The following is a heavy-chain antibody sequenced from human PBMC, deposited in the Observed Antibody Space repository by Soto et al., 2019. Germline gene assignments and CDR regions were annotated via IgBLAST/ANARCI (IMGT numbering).Heavy chain of an antibody. D-gene: IGHD6-19*01. CDR1: GGTFSSYA. CDR2: IIPIFGTA. CDR3: ARGALRYSSGWYAKIYYFDY. V-gene: IGHV1-69*06. Sequence: SVKVCCKASGGTFSSYAISWVRQAPGQGLEWMGGIIPIFGTANYAQKFQGRVTITADKSTSTAYMELSSLRSEDTAVYYCARGALRYSSGWYAKIYYFDYWGQVTLVTVSS. J-gene: IGHJ4*02.